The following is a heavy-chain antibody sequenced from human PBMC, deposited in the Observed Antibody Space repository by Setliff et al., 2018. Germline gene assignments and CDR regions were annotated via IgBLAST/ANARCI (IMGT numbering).Heavy chain of an antibody. CDR1: GGSISSGTYY. CDR3: ARLSWDGLRYYGLDV. CDR2: LHTSGSI. J-gene: IGHJ6*02. Sequence: SETLSLTCTVSGGSISSGTYYWSWIRQPAGKGLEWIGRLHTSGSIDYNPSLKSRVTISVDTSKNQFSLRLRSVTAADTAVYYCARLSWDGLRYYGLDVWGQGATVTVSS. V-gene: IGHV4-61*02. D-gene: IGHD3-10*01.